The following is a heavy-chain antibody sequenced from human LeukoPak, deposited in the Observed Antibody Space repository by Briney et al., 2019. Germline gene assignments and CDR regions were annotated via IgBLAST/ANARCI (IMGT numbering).Heavy chain of an antibody. V-gene: IGHV3-11*01. J-gene: IGHJ3*02. Sequence: GGSLRLSCAASGFTFSDYYMSWVRQAPGKGLEWVSYISSSGSTIYYADSVKGRFTISRDNAKNSLYLQMNSLRAEDTAVYYCARDSSRGAFDIWGQGTMVTVSS. CDR1: GFTFSDYY. CDR2: ISSSGSTI. CDR3: ARDSSRGAFDI.